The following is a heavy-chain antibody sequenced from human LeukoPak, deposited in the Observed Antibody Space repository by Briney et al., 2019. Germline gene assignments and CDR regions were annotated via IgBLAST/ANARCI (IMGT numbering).Heavy chain of an antibody. CDR3: ARVSQWLVQSWFDP. CDR1: GFTFSSYG. J-gene: IGHJ5*02. Sequence: PGRSLRLSCAASGFTFSSYGMHWVRQAPGKGLEWVAVIWYDGSNKYYADSVKGRFTISRDNSKNTLYLQMNSLRAEDTAVYYCARVSQWLVQSWFDPWGQGTLVTVSS. CDR2: IWYDGSNK. V-gene: IGHV3-33*01. D-gene: IGHD6-19*01.